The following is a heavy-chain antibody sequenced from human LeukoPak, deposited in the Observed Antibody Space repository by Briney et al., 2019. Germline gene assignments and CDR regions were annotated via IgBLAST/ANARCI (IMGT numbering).Heavy chain of an antibody. CDR2: IKTDGSLT. D-gene: IGHD6-19*01. CDR1: GFTFSSYW. V-gene: IGHV3-7*01. CDR3: ARETPDSSGWD. Sequence: GGSLRLSCVASGFTFSSYWMTWVRQAPGKGLEWVANIKTDGSLTYYVDSVKGRFTISRDNAKNSLYLQMNSLRAEDTAVYYCARETPDSSGWDWGQGTLVTVSS. J-gene: IGHJ4*02.